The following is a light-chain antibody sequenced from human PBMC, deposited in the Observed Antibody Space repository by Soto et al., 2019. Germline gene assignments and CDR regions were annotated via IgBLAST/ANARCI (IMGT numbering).Light chain of an antibody. CDR3: KSYAGSNTYV. J-gene: IGLJ1*01. Sequence: QSVLTQPPCASGSPGQSVTISYTGTKSDIGVYDLVSWYQHHPGKAPRLIIYEVVQRPSGVPDRFSGSKSGNTASLTVSGLQAADEADYFCKSYAGSNTYVFGSGTKVTVL. CDR1: KSDIGVYDL. V-gene: IGLV2-8*01. CDR2: EVV.